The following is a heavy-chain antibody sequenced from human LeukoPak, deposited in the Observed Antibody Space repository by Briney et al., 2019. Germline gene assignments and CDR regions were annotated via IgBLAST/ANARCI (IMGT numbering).Heavy chain of an antibody. CDR2: INTNTGNP. D-gene: IGHD1-26*01. J-gene: IGHJ4*02. Sequence: PGAPVKVSCKASGGTFTSYGISWVRQAPGQGLEWLGWINTNTGNPTYAQGFTGRFVFSLDTSVSTAYLQISSLKSDDSAVYYCARGGPVGGNTIRSSILWGQGTLVTVSS. V-gene: IGHV7-4-1*02. CDR1: GGTFTSYG. CDR3: ARGGPVGGNTIRSSIL.